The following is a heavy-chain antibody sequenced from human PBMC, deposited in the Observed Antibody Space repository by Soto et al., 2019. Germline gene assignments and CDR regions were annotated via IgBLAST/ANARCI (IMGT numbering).Heavy chain of an antibody. Sequence: ASVKVSCKASTYNFKTLIISWVRQAPGQGLEWVGWISAYNGNTQYGLKFHDRVTMTTDTSTTTAYLELRSLTTDDTALYFCARNHDFWIGVGGGMDVWRQGTTVTVSS. CDR3: ARNHDFWIGVGGGMDV. J-gene: IGHJ6*02. D-gene: IGHD3-3*01. CDR1: TYNFKTLI. CDR2: ISAYNGNT. V-gene: IGHV1-18*01.